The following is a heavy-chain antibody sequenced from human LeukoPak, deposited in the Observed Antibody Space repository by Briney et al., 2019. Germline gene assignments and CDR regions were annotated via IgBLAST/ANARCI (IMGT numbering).Heavy chain of an antibody. V-gene: IGHV1-3*01. J-gene: IGHJ4*02. D-gene: IGHD3-10*01. CDR1: GYTFTSYA. Sequence: GASVKVSCKASGYTFTSYAMHWVRQAPGQRLEWMGWINAGNGNTKYSQKFQGRVTITRDTSASTAYMELSSLRSEDTAVYYCARGRVRGVIIGGYWGQGTLVTVSS. CDR3: ARGRVRGVIIGGY. CDR2: INAGNGNT.